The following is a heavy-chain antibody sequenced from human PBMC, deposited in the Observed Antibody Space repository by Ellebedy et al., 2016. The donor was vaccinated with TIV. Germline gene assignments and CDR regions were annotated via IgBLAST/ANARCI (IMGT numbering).Heavy chain of an antibody. CDR2: IIHIFGTA. V-gene: IGHV1-69*13. D-gene: IGHD5-12*01. Sequence: AASVKVSCKASGGTFSSYAISWVRQAPGQGLEWMGGIIHIFGTANYAQKFQGRVTITADESTSTAYMELSSLRSEDTAVYYCARGFGYSGYESRRGFDYWGQGTLVTVSS. CDR1: GGTFSSYA. CDR3: ARGFGYSGYESRRGFDY. J-gene: IGHJ4*02.